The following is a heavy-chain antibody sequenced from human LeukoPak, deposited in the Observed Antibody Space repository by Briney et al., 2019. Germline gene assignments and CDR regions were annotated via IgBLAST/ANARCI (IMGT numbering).Heavy chain of an antibody. CDR1: GFTFSSYE. CDR2: ISSSGSTI. V-gene: IGHV3-48*03. D-gene: IGHD3-9*01. J-gene: IGHJ4*02. CDR3: ARGVYYDIDY. Sequence: GGSLRLSCAASGFTFSSYEMNWVRQAPGKGLEWVSYISSSGSTIYYAASVKGRFTISRDNAKNSLYLQMNSLRAEDTAVYYCARGVYYDIDYWGQGTLVTVSS.